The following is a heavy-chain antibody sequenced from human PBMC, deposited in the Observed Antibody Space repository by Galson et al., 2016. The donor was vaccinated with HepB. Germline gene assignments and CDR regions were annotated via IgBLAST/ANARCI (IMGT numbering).Heavy chain of an antibody. Sequence: SLRLSCAASGFTLSTYSMNWFRQAPGKGLEWVSYMSSSGTSVYYTDSVKGRFTISRDNAKNSLYLQMNSLRDEDTAVYYCASPFAPERRRYVLWGQGTLDTVSS. J-gene: IGHJ5*02. V-gene: IGHV3-48*02. D-gene: IGHD6-25*01. CDR3: ASPFAPERRRYVL. CDR2: MSSSGTSV. CDR1: GFTLSTYS.